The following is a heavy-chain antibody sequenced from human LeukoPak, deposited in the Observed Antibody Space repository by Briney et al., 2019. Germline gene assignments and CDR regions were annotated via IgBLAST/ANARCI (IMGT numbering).Heavy chain of an antibody. J-gene: IGHJ6*03. Sequence: GGSLSLSCAASGFTFSCQAMSWVRQAPGEGLEWVSGISGSGGSTYYADSVKGRFTICRDNDKNTLYLQMASLRAADTAVYYCAKVPDSSGYFNNYYMDVWGKGATVTVSS. CDR2: ISGSGGST. V-gene: IGHV3-23*01. D-gene: IGHD3-22*01. CDR1: GFTFSCQA. CDR3: AKVPDSSGYFNNYYMDV.